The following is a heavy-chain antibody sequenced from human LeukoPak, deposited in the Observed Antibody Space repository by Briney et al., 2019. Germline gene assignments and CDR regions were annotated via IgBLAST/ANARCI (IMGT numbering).Heavy chain of an antibody. Sequence: ETLSLTCTVSGGSISSYYWSWIRQPPGKGLEWIGYIYYSGNTLYNPSLTSRVTTSVDTSKNQCSLSLSSVTAADTAVYYCARWEVRLNAFEMWGQGTMVTVSS. V-gene: IGHV4-59*08. CDR1: GGSISSYY. CDR3: ARWEVRLNAFEM. J-gene: IGHJ3*02. CDR2: IYYSGNT. D-gene: IGHD3-10*01.